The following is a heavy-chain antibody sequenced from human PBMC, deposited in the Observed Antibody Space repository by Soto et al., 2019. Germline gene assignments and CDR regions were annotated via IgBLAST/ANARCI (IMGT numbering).Heavy chain of an antibody. J-gene: IGHJ6*02. D-gene: IGHD2-21*02. CDR1: GFTFSSYS. CDR3: ARPEPAYCGGDCYSEYYYYGMDV. CDR2: ISSSSSTI. Sequence: GGSLRLSCAASGFTFSSYSMNWVRQAPGKGLEWVSYISSSSSTIYYADSVKGRFTISRDNAKNSLYLQMNSLRDEDTAVYYCARPEPAYCGGDCYSEYYYYGMDVWGQGTTVTVSS. V-gene: IGHV3-48*02.